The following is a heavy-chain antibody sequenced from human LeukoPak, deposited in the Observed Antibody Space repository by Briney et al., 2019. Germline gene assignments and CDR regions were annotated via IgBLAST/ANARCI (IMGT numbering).Heavy chain of an antibody. CDR1: GFTFSSYA. J-gene: IGHJ4*02. D-gene: IGHD5-18*01. Sequence: PGGSLRLSCAASGFTFSSYAVSWVRQAPGKGLEWVSAISGSGGSTYYADSVKGRFTISRDNSKNTLYLQMNSLRAEDTAVYYCAKGKMVTQEYYFDYWGQGTLVTVSS. CDR3: AKGKMVTQEYYFDY. CDR2: ISGSGGST. V-gene: IGHV3-23*01.